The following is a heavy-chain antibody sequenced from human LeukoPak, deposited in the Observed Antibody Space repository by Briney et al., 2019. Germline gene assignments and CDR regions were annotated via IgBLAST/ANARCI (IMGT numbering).Heavy chain of an antibody. CDR2: ISYDGSNK. CDR1: GFTFSSYA. J-gene: IGHJ4*02. Sequence: PGGSLRLSCAASGFTFSSYAMHWVRQAPGKGLEWVAGISYDGSNKYYADSVKGRFTISRDNSKNTLYLQMNSLRAEDTAVYYCAIDFIVVVPAAREDYWGQGTLVTVSS. CDR3: AIDFIVVVPAAREDY. D-gene: IGHD2-2*01. V-gene: IGHV3-30*04.